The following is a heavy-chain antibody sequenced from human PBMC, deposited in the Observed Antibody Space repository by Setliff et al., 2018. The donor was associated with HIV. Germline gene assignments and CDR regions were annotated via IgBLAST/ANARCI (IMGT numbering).Heavy chain of an antibody. CDR2: ISGSGGAM. Sequence: LRLSCAVSGFSFRDYFMTWIRQAPGKGLEWVSYISGSGGAMAYADSVKGRFTISRDNAKNSMYLQMNSLRVEDTATYYCARARGSVGYYGSGTMYHMDVWGKGTTVTVSS. CDR3: ARARGSVGYYGSGTMYHMDV. D-gene: IGHD3-10*01. V-gene: IGHV3-11*01. J-gene: IGHJ6*03. CDR1: GFSFRDYF.